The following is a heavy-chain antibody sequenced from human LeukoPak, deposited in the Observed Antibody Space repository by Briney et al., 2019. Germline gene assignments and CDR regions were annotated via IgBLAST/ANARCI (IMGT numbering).Heavy chain of an antibody. V-gene: IGHV1-2*02. J-gene: IGHJ6*03. CDR1: GYTFTGYY. Sequence: ASVKVSCKASGYTFTGYYMHWVRQAPGQGLEWMGWINPNSGGTNYAQKFQGRVTMTRDTSISTAYMELSRLRSDDTAVYYCPRGLRLVDTAMLGYYYYYYMDVWGKGTTVTISS. D-gene: IGHD5-18*01. CDR3: PRGLRLVDTAMLGYYYYYYMDV. CDR2: INPNSGGT.